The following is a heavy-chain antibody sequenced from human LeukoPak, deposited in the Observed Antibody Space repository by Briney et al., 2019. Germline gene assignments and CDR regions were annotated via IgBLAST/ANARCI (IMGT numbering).Heavy chain of an antibody. CDR1: GFTFNTFW. V-gene: IGHV3-7*01. D-gene: IGHD1-26*01. Sequence: GGSLRLSCAASGFTFNTFWLSWVRQAPGKGLEWVADIKADGSKTYYVDSLKGRFTISRDNAKNTLYLQMNSLRAEDTAVYYCASVGGSYFSLEYFQHWGQGTLVTVSS. CDR2: IKADGSKT. CDR3: ASVGGSYFSLEYFQH. J-gene: IGHJ1*01.